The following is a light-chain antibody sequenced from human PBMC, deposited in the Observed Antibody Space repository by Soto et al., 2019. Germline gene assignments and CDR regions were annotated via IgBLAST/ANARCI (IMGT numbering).Light chain of an antibody. CDR2: EAS. V-gene: IGKV1-5*03. J-gene: IGKJ1*01. CDR1: QSVNIW. CDR3: QQYNNFWT. Sequence: DIQITQFPSALSASVGDRVTITCRASQSVNIWLAWYQQKPGKAPKLLISEASTVETGGPARFSGSGSGTQFTLTISSLQPDVLATYYCQQYNNFWTFGQGTKVQLK.